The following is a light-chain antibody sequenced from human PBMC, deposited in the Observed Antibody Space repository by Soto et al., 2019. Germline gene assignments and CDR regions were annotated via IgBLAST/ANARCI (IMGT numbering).Light chain of an antibody. Sequence: QSVLTQPASVSGSPGQSITISCTGTSSDVGGYNYVSWYQQHPGKAPKLMIDDVSNRPSGVSNRFSGSKSGNTASLTISGLQAEDEADYYCSSYTSSSTPYVFGTGTKLTVL. CDR1: SSDVGGYNY. J-gene: IGLJ1*01. V-gene: IGLV2-14*01. CDR2: DVS. CDR3: SSYTSSSTPYV.